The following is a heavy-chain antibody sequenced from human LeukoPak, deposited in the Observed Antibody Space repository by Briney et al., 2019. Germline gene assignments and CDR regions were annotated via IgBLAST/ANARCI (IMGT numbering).Heavy chain of an antibody. V-gene: IGHV1-18*01. CDR3: ARDRKWELLGSLFDY. Sequence: ASVKVSCKASGYTFTSYGISWVRQAPGQGLEWMGWISAYNGNTNYAQKLQGRVIMTTDTSTSTAYMELRSLRSDDTAVYYCARDRKWELLGSLFDYWGQGTLVAVSS. J-gene: IGHJ4*02. CDR2: ISAYNGNT. CDR1: GYTFTSYG. D-gene: IGHD1-26*01.